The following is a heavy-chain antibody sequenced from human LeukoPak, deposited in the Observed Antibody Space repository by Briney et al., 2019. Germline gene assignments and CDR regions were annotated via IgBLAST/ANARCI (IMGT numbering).Heavy chain of an antibody. CDR3: AKGRGGIAAAGTAYFDY. V-gene: IGHV3-23*01. J-gene: IGHJ4*02. CDR1: GFTFSSYA. CDR2: ISGSGGST. D-gene: IGHD6-13*01. Sequence: GGSLRLSCAASGFTFSSYAMSWVRQAPGKGLEWVSAISGSGGSTYYADSVKGRFTISRDNSKNTLYQQMNSLRAEDTAVYYCAKGRGGIAAAGTAYFDYWGQGTLVSVSS.